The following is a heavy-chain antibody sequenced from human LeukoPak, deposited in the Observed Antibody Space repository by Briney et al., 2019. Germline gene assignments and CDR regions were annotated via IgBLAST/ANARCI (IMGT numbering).Heavy chain of an antibody. CDR1: GFTFSSYG. D-gene: IGHD3-9*01. CDR2: ISYDGSNK. CDR3: AKGHDTNS. V-gene: IGHV3-30*18. J-gene: IGHJ4*02. Sequence: GGSLRLSCAASGFTFSSYGMHWVRQAPGKGLEWVAVISYDGSNKYYADSVKGRFTISRDNSKNTLYLQMNSLRAEDTAVYYCAKGHDTNSWGQGTLVTVSS.